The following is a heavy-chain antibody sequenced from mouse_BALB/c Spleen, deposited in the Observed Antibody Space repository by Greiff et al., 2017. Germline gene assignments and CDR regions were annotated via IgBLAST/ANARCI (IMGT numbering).Heavy chain of an antibody. J-gene: IGHJ3*01. CDR1: GYTFTSYW. Sequence: VKLQESGAELAKPGASVKMSCKASGYTFTSYWMHWVKQRPGQGLEWIGYINPSPGYTEYNQKFKDKATLTADKSSSTAYMQLSSLTSEDSAVYYCARSFYDGYYAWFAYWGQGTLVTVSA. CDR3: ARSFYDGYYAWFAY. D-gene: IGHD2-3*01. CDR2: INPSPGYT. V-gene: IGHV1-7*01.